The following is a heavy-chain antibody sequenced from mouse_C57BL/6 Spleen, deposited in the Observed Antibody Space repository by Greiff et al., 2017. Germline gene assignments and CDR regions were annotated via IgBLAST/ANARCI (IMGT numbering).Heavy chain of an antibody. Sequence: EVMLVESEGGLVQPGSSMKLSCTASGFTFSDYYMAWVRQVPEKGLEWVANINYDGSSTYYLDSLKSRFIISRDNAKNILYLQMSSLKSEDTATYYCARGGDYYGSSYGYFDVWGTGTTVTVSS. V-gene: IGHV5-16*01. CDR1: GFTFSDYY. D-gene: IGHD1-1*01. CDR2: INYDGSST. CDR3: ARGGDYYGSSYGYFDV. J-gene: IGHJ1*03.